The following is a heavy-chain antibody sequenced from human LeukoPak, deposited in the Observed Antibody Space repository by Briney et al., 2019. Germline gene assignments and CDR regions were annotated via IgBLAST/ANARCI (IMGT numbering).Heavy chain of an antibody. Sequence: GGSLRLSCAVSGFTFSNYWMSWVRQAPGKGLEWVANIKKDGSETYYVDSVKGRFTMSRDNAKNSLYLQMNSLRAEDTAVYYCARAPALLGNYYYGMDVWGQGTTVTVSS. D-gene: IGHD2-15*01. V-gene: IGHV3-7*01. CDR2: IKKDGSET. CDR3: ARAPALLGNYYYGMDV. CDR1: GFTFSNYW. J-gene: IGHJ6*02.